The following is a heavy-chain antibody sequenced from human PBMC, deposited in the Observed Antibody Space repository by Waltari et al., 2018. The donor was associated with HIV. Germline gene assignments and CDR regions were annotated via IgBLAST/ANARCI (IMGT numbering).Heavy chain of an antibody. D-gene: IGHD3-3*01. V-gene: IGHV4-34*01. CDR3: VRGPSRRVHFHSQRFFHYSGFDG. Sequence: QVQLQQWGAGLLRPSETLSLTCAVYGVSLTEHLWRWVRQSPRKGLEWIGEINDGGKTNYNPALRGLLAMSTDMASTQFSLNLSAWTAADTATYYCVRGPSRRVHFHSQRFFHYSGFDGWGRGTTVTVSS. CDR2: INDGGKT. CDR1: GVSLTEHL. J-gene: IGHJ6*01.